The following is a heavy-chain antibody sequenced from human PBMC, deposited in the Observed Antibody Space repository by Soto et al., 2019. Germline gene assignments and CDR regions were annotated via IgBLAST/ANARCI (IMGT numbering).Heavy chain of an antibody. CDR1: SGSISRSHW. D-gene: IGHD2-21*01. Sequence: PSETLGLSCAVSSGSISRSHWLAWVRQSPGKGLEWLGDIYYSGSVDYNPSLRSRISISMDKSNNQFSLNLCSVTAADTAVYYCAIGLFVSRYYHYQIAVRSQGTSVPGSS. CDR2: IYYSGSV. V-gene: IGHV4-4*02. CDR3: AIGLFVSRYYHYQIAV. J-gene: IGHJ6*03.